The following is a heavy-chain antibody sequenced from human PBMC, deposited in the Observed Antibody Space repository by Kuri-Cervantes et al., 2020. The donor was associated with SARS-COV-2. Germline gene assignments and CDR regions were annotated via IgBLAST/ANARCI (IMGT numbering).Heavy chain of an antibody. CDR2: IIPIFDTA. CDR3: AVAYCSDENCPP. Sequence: SVKVSCKASGGTFSSYAISWVRQAPGQGLEWMGGIIPIFDTANYAQNFQGRVTITADKSTGTAYMEMNSLTSEDTAVYYCAVAYCSDENCPPWGPGTLVTVSS. D-gene: IGHD2-21*01. CDR1: GGTFSSYA. J-gene: IGHJ5*02. V-gene: IGHV1-69*06.